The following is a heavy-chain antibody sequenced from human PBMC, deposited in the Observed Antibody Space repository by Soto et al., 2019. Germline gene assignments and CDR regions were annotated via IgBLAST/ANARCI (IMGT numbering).Heavy chain of an antibody. D-gene: IGHD3-10*01. Sequence: SETLSLTCAVSGGSISSGGYSWSWIRQPPGKGLGWIGYIYHSGSTYYNPSLKSRVTISVDRSKNQFSLKLSSVTAADTAVYYCARANTMVRGVIPYGMDVWGQGTTVTVSS. V-gene: IGHV4-30-2*01. J-gene: IGHJ6*02. CDR1: GGSISSGGYS. CDR2: IYHSGST. CDR3: ARANTMVRGVIPYGMDV.